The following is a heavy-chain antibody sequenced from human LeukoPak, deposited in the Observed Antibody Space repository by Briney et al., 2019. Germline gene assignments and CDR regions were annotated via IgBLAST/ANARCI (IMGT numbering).Heavy chain of an antibody. Sequence: GGSLRLSCAASGFTFSNYAMNWVRQAPGKGLEWVSVIYSGGSTYYADSVKGRFTISRDNSKNTLYLQMNSLRAEDTAVYYCARDRAFDIWGQGTMVTVSS. V-gene: IGHV3-53*01. CDR1: GFTFSNYA. J-gene: IGHJ3*02. CDR3: ARDRAFDI. CDR2: IYSGGST.